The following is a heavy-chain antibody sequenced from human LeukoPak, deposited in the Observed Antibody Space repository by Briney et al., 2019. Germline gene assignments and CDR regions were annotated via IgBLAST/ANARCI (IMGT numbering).Heavy chain of an antibody. J-gene: IGHJ5*02. D-gene: IGHD3-10*01. V-gene: IGHV4-38-2*01. CDR2: IYHSGST. Sequence: PSETLSLTCAVSGYSISSGYYWGWIRQPPGKGLEWIGSIYHSGSTYYNPSLKSRVTISADTSKNQFSLKLSPVTAADTAVYYCARRLLWFGELFYWFDPWGQGTLVTVSS. CDR3: ARRLLWFGELFYWFDP. CDR1: GYSISSGYY.